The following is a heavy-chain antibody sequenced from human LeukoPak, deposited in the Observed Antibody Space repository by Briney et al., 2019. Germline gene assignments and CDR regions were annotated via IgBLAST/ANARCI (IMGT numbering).Heavy chain of an antibody. CDR1: GFTFDTYI. CDR2: INSINAV. Sequence: GGSLRLSCAASGFTFDTYIMTWVRQAPGKGLEWISYINSINAVYYTDSVQGRFNISRDTAKNSLYLQMNSLRVEDTAMYYCARVSARGYDYWGRGTLVTVSS. J-gene: IGHJ4*02. D-gene: IGHD5-18*01. V-gene: IGHV3-48*01. CDR3: ARVSARGYDY.